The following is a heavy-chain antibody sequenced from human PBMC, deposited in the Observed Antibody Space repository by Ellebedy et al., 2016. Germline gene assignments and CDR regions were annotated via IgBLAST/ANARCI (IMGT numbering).Heavy chain of an antibody. CDR3: ARDTGDPLRY. V-gene: IGHV3-21*01. D-gene: IGHD4-17*01. CDR2: ISSSSSYI. CDR1: GFTFSSYA. Sequence: GGSLRLSCAASGFTFSSYAMSWVRQAPGKGLEWVSSISSSSSYIYYADSVKGRFTISRDNAKNSLYLQMNSLRAEDTAVYYCARDTGDPLRYWGQGTLVTVSS. J-gene: IGHJ4*02.